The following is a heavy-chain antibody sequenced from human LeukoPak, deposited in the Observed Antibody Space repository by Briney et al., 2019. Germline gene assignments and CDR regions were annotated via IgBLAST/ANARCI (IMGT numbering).Heavy chain of an antibody. D-gene: IGHD3-10*01. V-gene: IGHV3-66*01. Sequence: GGSLRLSCAASEFSVGSNYMTWVRQAPGKGLEWVSLIYSGGSTYYADSVKGRFTISRDNSKNTLYLQMNSLRAEDTAVYYCARAGVGSDDYYYYYMDVWGKGTTVTVSS. CDR1: EFSVGSNY. J-gene: IGHJ6*03. CDR2: IYSGGST. CDR3: ARAGVGSDDYYYYYMDV.